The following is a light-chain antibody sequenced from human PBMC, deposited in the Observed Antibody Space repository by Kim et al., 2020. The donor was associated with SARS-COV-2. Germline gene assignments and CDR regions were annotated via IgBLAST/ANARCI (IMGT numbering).Light chain of an antibody. CDR2: KAS. CDR3: QQYNSYMT. CDR1: QSISSW. J-gene: IGKJ2*01. Sequence: DIRMTQSPSTLSASVGDRVTITCRASQSISSWLAWYQQKPGKAPKLLIYKASSLESGVPSRFSGSGSGTEFTLTISSLQPDDFATYYCQQYNSYMTFVQETKLEI. V-gene: IGKV1-5*03.